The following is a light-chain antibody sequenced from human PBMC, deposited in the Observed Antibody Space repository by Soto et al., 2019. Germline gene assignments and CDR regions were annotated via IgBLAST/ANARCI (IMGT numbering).Light chain of an antibody. CDR3: QSYDSSLSGYV. CDR1: SANIGAAYN. Sequence: QSVLTQPPSLSGAPGQRVTISCTGSSANIGAAYNVDWYQQLPGTAPNLLIYVNNNRPSGVPARFSGSKSGTSASLAIAGLQAEDEGAYYCQSYDSSLSGYVFGTGTKVTVL. CDR2: VNN. J-gene: IGLJ1*01. V-gene: IGLV1-40*01.